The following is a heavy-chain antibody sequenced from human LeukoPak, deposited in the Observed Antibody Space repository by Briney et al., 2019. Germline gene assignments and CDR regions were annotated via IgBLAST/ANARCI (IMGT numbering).Heavy chain of an antibody. CDR2: IYYSGST. D-gene: IGHD2-2*01. CDR3: ARESYCSSTSCYSY. Sequence: SETLSLTCTVSGGSISSYYWSWIRQPPGKGLEWIGYIYYSGSTNYNPSLKSRVTISVDTSKNQFSLKLSSVTAADTAVYYCARESYCSSTSCYSYWGQGTLVTVSS. V-gene: IGHV4-59*12. CDR1: GGSISSYY. J-gene: IGHJ4*02.